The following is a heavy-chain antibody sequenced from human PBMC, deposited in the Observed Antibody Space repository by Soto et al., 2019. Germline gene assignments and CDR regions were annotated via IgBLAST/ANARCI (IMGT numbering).Heavy chain of an antibody. CDR3: ASTPSLYSSSWYYLNY. J-gene: IGHJ4*02. D-gene: IGHD6-13*01. V-gene: IGHV4-34*01. CDR2: INHSGST. Sequence: KTSETLSLTCAVYGGSFSGYYWSWIRQHPGKGLEWIGEINHSGSTNYNPSLKRRRTISVDTTKNHYSLKLSSVTAADTAVYYCASTPSLYSSSWYYLNYWGQGTLVTVSS. CDR1: GGSFSGYY.